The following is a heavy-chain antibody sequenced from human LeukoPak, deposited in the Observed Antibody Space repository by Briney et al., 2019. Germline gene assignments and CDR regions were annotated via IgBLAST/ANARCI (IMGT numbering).Heavy chain of an antibody. D-gene: IGHD1-26*01. Sequence: GRSLRLSCSASGFTFGDYAMSWVRQAPGKGLEWVGFIRGKAYGGTTEYAASVKGRFTISRDDSNSIAYLQMNSLKTEDTAVYYCSRADFVGGSYYFDYWGQGTLVTVSS. CDR2: IRGKAYGGTT. V-gene: IGHV3-49*04. J-gene: IGHJ4*02. CDR1: GFTFGDYA. CDR3: SRADFVGGSYYFDY.